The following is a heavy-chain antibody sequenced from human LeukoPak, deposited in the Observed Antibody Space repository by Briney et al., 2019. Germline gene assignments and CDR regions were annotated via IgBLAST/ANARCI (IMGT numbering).Heavy chain of an antibody. CDR3: ARDQAMIVVVQWVFDY. CDR1: GFTFSSYA. CDR2: ISYDGSNK. J-gene: IGHJ4*02. Sequence: PGRSLRLSCAASGFTFSSYAMHWVRQAPGKGLEWVAVISYDGSNKYYADSVKGRFTISRDNSKNTLYLQMNSLRAEDTAVYYCARDQAMIVVVQWVFDYWGQGTLVTVSS. V-gene: IGHV3-30-3*01. D-gene: IGHD3-22*01.